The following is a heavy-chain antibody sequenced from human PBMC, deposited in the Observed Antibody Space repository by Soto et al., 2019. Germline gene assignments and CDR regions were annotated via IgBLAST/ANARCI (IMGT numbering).Heavy chain of an antibody. D-gene: IGHD1-26*01. V-gene: IGHV1-58*01. J-gene: IGHJ4*02. CDR3: AADPVVELRNFAY. CDR2: IVVGTGHT. CDR1: GFIFSSSA. Sequence: QMQLVQSGPEVKKPGTSVKVSCKASGFIFSSSAVQWVRQARGQRLEWIGRIVVGTGHTFYAQKFQQRVTLTRDMSTRTVYLYLSSLRFEDTAVYYCAADPVVELRNFAYWGQGALVTVSS.